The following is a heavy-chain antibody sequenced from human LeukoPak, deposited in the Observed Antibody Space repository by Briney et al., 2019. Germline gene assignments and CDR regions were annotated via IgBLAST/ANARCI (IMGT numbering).Heavy chain of an antibody. CDR2: ISYSGST. CDR1: GGSISSSTYY. CDR3: ARLFQYYDATRGWYFDC. J-gene: IGHJ4*02. D-gene: IGHD3-22*01. Sequence: SETLSLTCTVSGGSISSSTYYWGWIRQPPGKGLEWIGSISYSGSTYYNPSLKSRVTISVDTSKNQFSLKLSSVTAADTAVYYCARLFQYYDATRGWYFDCWGQGTLVTVSS. V-gene: IGHV4-39*01.